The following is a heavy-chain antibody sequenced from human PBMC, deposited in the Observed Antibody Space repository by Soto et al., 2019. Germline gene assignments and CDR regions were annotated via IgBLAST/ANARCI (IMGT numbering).Heavy chain of an antibody. J-gene: IGHJ4*02. D-gene: IGHD3-10*01. CDR3: AKNYYGAGSYLMMDDY. V-gene: IGHV3-30*18. CDR2: ISYDGNNK. CDR1: AFSFSSYA. Sequence: VQLVESGGGVAQPGRSLRLSCVASAFSFSSYAMHWVRQAPGKGLEWVAVISYDGNNKWYADSVKGRFTISRDKYENTLYLQMTSLRAEDTAVYYCAKNYYGAGSYLMMDDYWGQGTLVTVSA.